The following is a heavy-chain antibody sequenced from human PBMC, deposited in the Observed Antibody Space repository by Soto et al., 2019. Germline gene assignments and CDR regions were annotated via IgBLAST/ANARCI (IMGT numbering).Heavy chain of an antibody. Sequence: GASVKVSCKASGYTFTSYAMHWVRQAPGQRLEWMGWINAGNGNTKYSQKFQGRVTITRDTSASTAYMKLSSVTAADTAVYYCARGILDNGSGWYLDPWGQGTLVTVSS. V-gene: IGHV1-3*01. D-gene: IGHD6-19*01. CDR1: GYTFTSYA. CDR3: ARGILDNGSGWYLDP. J-gene: IGHJ5*02. CDR2: INAGNGNT.